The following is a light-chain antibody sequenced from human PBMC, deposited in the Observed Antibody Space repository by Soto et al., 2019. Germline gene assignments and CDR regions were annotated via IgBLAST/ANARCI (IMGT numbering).Light chain of an antibody. V-gene: IGLV2-23*01. CDR2: EGS. CDR1: SSDVGSYNL. J-gene: IGLJ2*01. CDR3: CSYAGSSLV. Sequence: QSVLTQPASVSGSPGQSITISCTGTSSDVGSYNLVSWYQQHPGKAPKLMIYEGSKRHSGVSNRFSGSKSGNTASLTISGLQAEDEADYYCCSYAGSSLVFGGGTKLTVL.